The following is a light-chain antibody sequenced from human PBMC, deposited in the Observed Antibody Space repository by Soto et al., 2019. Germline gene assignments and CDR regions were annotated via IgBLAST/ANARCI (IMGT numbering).Light chain of an antibody. CDR2: NAS. J-gene: IGKJ1*01. CDR1: QNVDTW. V-gene: IGKV1-5*03. CDR3: QQSKTYWT. Sequence: DIQMTQSPSTLSTSVGDRVTITCRASQNVDTWLAWYQQKPGKAPKLLIHNASNLESGVPLRFIGSGSVTELTLTISSLQPDDFATHYCQQSKTYWTFRTGTKVEIK.